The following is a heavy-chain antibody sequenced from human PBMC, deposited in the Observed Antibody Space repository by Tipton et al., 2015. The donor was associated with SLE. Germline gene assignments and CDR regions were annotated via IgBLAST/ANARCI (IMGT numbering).Heavy chain of an antibody. CDR2: IDYSGST. Sequence: TLSLTCTVSGGSISSYYWSWIRQPPGKGLEWIGYIDYSGSTNYNPSLKSRVTISVDTSKNQLSLNLESVTAADTAVYYCARLVAARPGYYCGMDVWGQGTTVTVSS. V-gene: IGHV4-59*12. CDR1: GGSISSYY. D-gene: IGHD6-6*01. CDR3: ARLVAARPGYYCGMDV. J-gene: IGHJ6*02.